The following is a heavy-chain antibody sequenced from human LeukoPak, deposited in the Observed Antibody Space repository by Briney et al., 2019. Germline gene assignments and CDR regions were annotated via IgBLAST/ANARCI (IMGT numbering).Heavy chain of an antibody. V-gene: IGHV3-30*03. J-gene: IGHJ5*01. Sequence: PGRSLRLSCSASGVTFTTYGMHWVRQAPGKGLEWVAIISDDGSDKFYADSVKGRFTISRDNSKNTLYLQMNSLRAEDSAVYYCARDRQEQHQVGSGNHLDNWFDSWGQGTLVTVSS. CDR3: ARDRQEQHQVGSGNHLDNWFDS. CDR1: GVTFTTYG. CDR2: ISDDGSDK. D-gene: IGHD1-26*01.